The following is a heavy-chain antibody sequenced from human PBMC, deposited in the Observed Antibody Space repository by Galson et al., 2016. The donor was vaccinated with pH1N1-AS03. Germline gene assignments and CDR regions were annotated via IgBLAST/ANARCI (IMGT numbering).Heavy chain of an antibody. CDR2: LSWNSGRI. V-gene: IGHV3-9*01. D-gene: IGHD3-10*01. CDR3: ARAHGASGSGSYFDY. J-gene: IGHJ4*02. Sequence: SLRLSCAASGFTFDNYAMHWVRQAPGKGLEWVSGLSWNSGRIGYADSVKGRFTISRGNAKNSLYLQMNSLRAEDTALYYCARAHGASGSGSYFDYWGQGTLVTVSS. CDR1: GFTFDNYA.